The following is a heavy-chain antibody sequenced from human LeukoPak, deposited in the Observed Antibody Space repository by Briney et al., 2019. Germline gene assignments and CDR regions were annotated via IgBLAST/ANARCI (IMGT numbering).Heavy chain of an antibody. J-gene: IGHJ4*02. V-gene: IGHV3-7*01. CDR1: GFTFSSYW. Sequence: GGSLRLSCAASGFTFSSYWMSWVRQAPGKGLEWVANIKQDGSEKYYVDSVKGRFIISRDNAKNSLYLQMNSLRAEDTAVYYCARAYDFWSGYYGDYWGQGTLVTVSS. CDR3: ARAYDFWSGYYGDY. D-gene: IGHD3-3*01. CDR2: IKQDGSEK.